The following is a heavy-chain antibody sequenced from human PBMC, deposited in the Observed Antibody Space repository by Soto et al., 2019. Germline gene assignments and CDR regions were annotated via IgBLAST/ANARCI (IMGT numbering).Heavy chain of an antibody. J-gene: IGHJ4*02. V-gene: IGHV4-30-4*01. D-gene: IGHD3-3*01. CDR3: ARGPSADKIDY. CDR1: GGSISSGGYF. CDR2: IYNSGST. Sequence: QVQLQESGPGLVEPSQTLSLTCTVSGGSISSGGYFWSWIRQSPGKGLEWIGHIYNSGSTYSNPSLKSRPAISVDTSRNQFSLRLTSVTAADTAVYYCARGPSADKIDYWGQGTLVTVSS.